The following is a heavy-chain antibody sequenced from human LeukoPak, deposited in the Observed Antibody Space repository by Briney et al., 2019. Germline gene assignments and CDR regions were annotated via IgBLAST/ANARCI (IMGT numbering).Heavy chain of an antibody. J-gene: IGHJ3*02. D-gene: IGHD3-22*01. CDR2: SSSSTTPI. CDR3: ATDREEYDSSGYYLSDAFDI. Sequence: GRSRRLSCAVSGFTFSGYSMKWVRQAPGKGLEWVSYSSSSTTPIYHADSVKGRFTVSRDNAKNSLYLQMDSLRVEDTAVYYCATDREEYDSSGYYLSDAFDIWGRGTRVNVSS. CDR1: GFTFSGYS. V-gene: IGHV3-48*01.